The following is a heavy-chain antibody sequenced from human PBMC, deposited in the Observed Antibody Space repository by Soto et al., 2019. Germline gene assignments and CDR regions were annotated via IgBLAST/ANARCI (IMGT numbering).Heavy chain of an antibody. CDR2: ISSSGSTI. CDR1: GFTFSSYE. D-gene: IGHD2-15*01. V-gene: IGHV3-48*03. CDR3: ARDLPYCSGGSCYLPYYYYGMDV. J-gene: IGHJ6*02. Sequence: PGGSLRLSCAASGFTFSSYEMNWVRQAPGKGLEWVSYISSSGSTIYYADSVKGRFTISRDNAKNSLYLQMNSLRAEDTAVYYCARDLPYCSGGSCYLPYYYYGMDVWGQGTTVTVS.